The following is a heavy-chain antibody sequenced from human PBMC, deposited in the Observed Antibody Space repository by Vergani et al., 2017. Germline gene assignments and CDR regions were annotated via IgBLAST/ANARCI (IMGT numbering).Heavy chain of an antibody. CDR2: IYHSGST. D-gene: IGHD2-15*01. V-gene: IGHV4-38-2*02. Sequence: QVQLQESGPGLVKPSETLSLTCTVSGYSISSGYYWGWIRQPPGKGLEWIGSIYHSGSTYYNPSLKSRVTISVDTSKNQFSLKLSSVTAADTAVYYCARERLVVAAKGNNWFDPWGQGTLVTVSS. CDR1: GYSISSGYY. CDR3: ARERLVVAAKGNNWFDP. J-gene: IGHJ5*02.